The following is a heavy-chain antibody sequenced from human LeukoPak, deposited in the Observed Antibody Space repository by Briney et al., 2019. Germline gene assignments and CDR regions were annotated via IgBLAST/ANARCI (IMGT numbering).Heavy chain of an antibody. CDR1: GFSVSNNY. V-gene: IGHV3-66*01. D-gene: IGHD3-22*01. J-gene: IGHJ4*02. CDR2: IYSGGST. CDR3: AASPDYYDSSGYSYYFDY. Sequence: GGSLRLSCAASGFSVSNNYMSWVRQAPGKGLEWVSVIYSGGSTFYADSVKGRFTISRDNSKNTLYLQMNSLRSEDTAVYYCAASPDYYDSSGYSYYFDYWGQGTLVTVSS.